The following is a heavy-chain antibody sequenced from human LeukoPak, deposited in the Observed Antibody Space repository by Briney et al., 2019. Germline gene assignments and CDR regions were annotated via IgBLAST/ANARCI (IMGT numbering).Heavy chain of an antibody. D-gene: IGHD1-26*01. CDR3: AREDYLVGATF. CDR2: INTNTGNP. CDR1: GYTFNNYA. V-gene: IGHV7-4-1*02. J-gene: IGHJ4*02. Sequence: ASVTVSCKTSGYTFNNYAVNWVRQAPGQGLEWMGWINTNTGNPTYAQGFTGRFVFSLDTSVSTAYLQISSLKAEDTAVYYCAREDYLVGATFWGQGTLVTVSS.